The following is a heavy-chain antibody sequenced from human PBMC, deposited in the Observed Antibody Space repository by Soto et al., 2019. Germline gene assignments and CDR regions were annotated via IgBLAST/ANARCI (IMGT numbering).Heavy chain of an antibody. V-gene: IGHV6-1*01. J-gene: IGHJ2*01. CDR1: GDSVSSASAT. CDR2: TYYRSKWHN. CDR3: ARDGSGYQWYFDV. Sequence: QVQLQQSGPGLVKPAQTLSLICAISGDSVSSASATWSWIRQSPSGRLEWLGRTYYRSKWHNDYAVSVKSRIDIIPDTSKNQLSLQLSSVTLEDTAVYFCARDGSGYQWYFDVWGRGSLVTVSS. D-gene: IGHD5-12*01.